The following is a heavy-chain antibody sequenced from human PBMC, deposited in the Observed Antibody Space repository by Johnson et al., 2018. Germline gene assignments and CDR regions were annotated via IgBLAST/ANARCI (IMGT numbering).Heavy chain of an antibody. V-gene: IGHV5-51*01. CDR2: IYPGDSDT. D-gene: IGHD4-17*01. Sequence: VQLVQSGAEVKKPGESLKISCKGSGYTFTTHWIAWVRQMSGKGLEWMGIIYPGDSDTRYSPSFLGQVTIQADKSISTVYLQWSSLKASDTAMYYCARHYDKDYGDYGELDYWGQGTLVTVSS. CDR3: ARHYDKDYGDYGELDY. CDR1: GYTFTTHW. J-gene: IGHJ4*02.